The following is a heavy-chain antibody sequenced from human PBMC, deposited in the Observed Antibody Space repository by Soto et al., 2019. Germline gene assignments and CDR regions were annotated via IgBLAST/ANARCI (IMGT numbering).Heavy chain of an antibody. CDR1: GFTFSSYS. CDR3: ASYCSSTNYYFGDY. J-gene: IGHJ4*02. Sequence: PGGSLRLSCAVSGFTFSSYSMNWVRQAPGKGLEWVSFISSSSSYIYYADAVKGRFTISRDNAMNSLYLQMNSLRAEDTAVYYCASYCSSTNYYFGDYWGQGTLVTVSS. CDR2: ISSSSSYI. V-gene: IGHV3-21*01. D-gene: IGHD2-2*01.